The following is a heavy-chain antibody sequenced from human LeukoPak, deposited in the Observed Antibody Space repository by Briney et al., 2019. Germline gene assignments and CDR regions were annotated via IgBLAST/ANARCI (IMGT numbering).Heavy chain of an antibody. CDR2: ISYTGST. Sequence: PSETLSLTCTVSGGSISSYYWSWIRQPPGKGLEWIGYISYTGSTNYIPSLKGRATISVDTSKNQFSLKLSSVTAADTAMFYCARGTSMVRGVRDDAFDIWGQGTTVTVSS. V-gene: IGHV4-59*01. CDR1: GGSISSYY. D-gene: IGHD3-10*01. CDR3: ARGTSMVRGVRDDAFDI. J-gene: IGHJ3*02.